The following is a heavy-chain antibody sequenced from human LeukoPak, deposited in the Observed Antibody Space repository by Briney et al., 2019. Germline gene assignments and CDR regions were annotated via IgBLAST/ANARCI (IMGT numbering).Heavy chain of an antibody. CDR2: IAYDGSSK. CDR3: ARDTPYYYYAMDV. CDR1: GFNFNTYG. J-gene: IGHJ6*02. Sequence: PGRSLRLSCAASGFNFNTYGMHWVRQAPGKGLEWLAAIAYDGSSKYYADSVMGRFTTSRDNAKNSLYLQMNSLRAEDTAVYYCARDTPYYYYAMDVWGQGTTVTVSS. V-gene: IGHV3-30*03.